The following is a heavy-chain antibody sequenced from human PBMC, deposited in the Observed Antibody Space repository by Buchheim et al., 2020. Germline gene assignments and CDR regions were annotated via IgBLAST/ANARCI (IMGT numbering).Heavy chain of an antibody. D-gene: IGHD3-22*01. CDR1: GGSISSYY. CDR3: ARGLVITANFDY. J-gene: IGHJ4*02. CDR2: INYSGST. V-gene: IGHV4-59*01. Sequence: QVQLQESGPGLVKPSETLSLTCTVSGGSISSYYWSWIRQPPGKGLEWIGYINYSGSTNYNPSLKSRVTISVDTSKNQFSLKLSSVTAADTAVYYCARGLVITANFDYWGQGTL.